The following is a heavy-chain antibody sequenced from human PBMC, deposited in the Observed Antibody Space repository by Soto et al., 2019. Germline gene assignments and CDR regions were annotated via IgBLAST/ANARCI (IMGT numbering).Heavy chain of an antibody. CDR2: IIPIFGTA. V-gene: IGHV1-69*01. J-gene: IGHJ6*02. CDR1: GGTFSSYA. Sequence: QVQLVQSGAEVKKPGSSVKVSCKASGGTFSSYAISWVRQAPGQGLEWMGGIIPIFGTANYAQKFQGRVTITADESTSTAYMELISLRSEDTAVYYCAREYGGYERGYYYYGMDVWGQGTTVTVSS. CDR3: AREYGGYERGYYYYGMDV. D-gene: IGHD5-12*01.